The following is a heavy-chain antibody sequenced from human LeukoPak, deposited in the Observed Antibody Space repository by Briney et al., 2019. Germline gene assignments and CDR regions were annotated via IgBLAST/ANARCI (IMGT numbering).Heavy chain of an antibody. CDR1: GGSIISSSFW. V-gene: IGHV4-39*01. CDR3: VVITFGDAFDI. CDR2: IYYSGST. Sequence: PSETLSLTCTVSGGSIISSSFWWGWIRQPPGKGLEWIGSIYYSGSTYYNPSLKSRVTISVDTSKNQFSLKLSSVTAADTAVYYCVVITFGDAFDIWGQGTMVTVSS. D-gene: IGHD3-16*01. J-gene: IGHJ3*02.